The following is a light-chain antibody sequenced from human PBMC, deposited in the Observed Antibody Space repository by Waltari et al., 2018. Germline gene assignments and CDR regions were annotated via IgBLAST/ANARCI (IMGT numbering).Light chain of an antibody. CDR1: RSNLGSNF. CDR2: DDA. V-gene: IGLV1-51*01. J-gene: IGLJ1*01. CDR3: GTWDNSLGGFV. Sequence: QSVLPQPPSVSAAPGQKVTIPCSGSRSNLGSNFVSWYPHLPGTAPKLLIYDDAKRPSRIPDRFSGSKSGTSATLGITGLQTGDEADYYCGTWDNSLGGFVFGTGTKVTGL.